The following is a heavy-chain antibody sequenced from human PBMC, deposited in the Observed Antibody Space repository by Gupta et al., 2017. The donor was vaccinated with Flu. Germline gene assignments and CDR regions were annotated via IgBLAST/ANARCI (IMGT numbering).Heavy chain of an antibody. J-gene: IGHJ4*02. CDR3: ATVYEIPAAAPFDN. CDR1: EFPFRNYW. Sequence: EVQLVESGGGFVQPGGSLRLSCVASEFPFRNYWMHWVRQVPGKGLMWLSRISSDGGSTSHAASVKGRFTISSDSAKNTVYLQMNSLRAEDTAVYYCATVYEIPAAAPFDNWGQGALVTVSS. V-gene: IGHV3-74*01. D-gene: IGHD6-13*01. CDR2: ISSDGGST.